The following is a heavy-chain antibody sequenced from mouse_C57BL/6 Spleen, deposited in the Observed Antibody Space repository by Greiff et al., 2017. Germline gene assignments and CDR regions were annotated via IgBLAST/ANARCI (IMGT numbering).Heavy chain of an antibody. V-gene: IGHV14-2*01. D-gene: IGHD1-1*01. Sequence: VQLQQSGAELVKPGASVKLSCTASGFNFTDYYMHWVKQRTEQGLEWIGRIDPEDGDTKYAPKFQGKATITADTSSNTAYLQLSSLTSEDTAVYYCAAPSTCAWFAYWGQGTLVTVSA. CDR3: AAPSTCAWFAY. CDR2: IDPEDGDT. CDR1: GFNFTDYY. J-gene: IGHJ3*01.